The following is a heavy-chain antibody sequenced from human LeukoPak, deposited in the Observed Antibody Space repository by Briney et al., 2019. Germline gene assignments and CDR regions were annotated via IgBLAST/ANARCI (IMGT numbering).Heavy chain of an antibody. D-gene: IGHD7-27*01. CDR1: GDTFDTYT. Sequence: SVKVSCKAPGDTFDTYTISWVRQVPGQGLEWMGGFIPAFNTAHYARKFQGRVTITMDASTTTDFMEMSSLRFEDTAVYYCVRDKGLTGDTCAFDIWGQGTMVTVSS. J-gene: IGHJ3*02. CDR2: FIPAFNTA. CDR3: VRDKGLTGDTCAFDI. V-gene: IGHV1-69*05.